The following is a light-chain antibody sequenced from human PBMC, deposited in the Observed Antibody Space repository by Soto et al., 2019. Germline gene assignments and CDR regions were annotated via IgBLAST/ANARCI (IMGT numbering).Light chain of an antibody. CDR2: AAS. CDR1: QSISSY. J-gene: IGKJ3*01. CDR3: QQYNDYSRA. V-gene: IGKV1-39*01. Sequence: DIQMSQSPSSLSASVGDRVTITCRASQSISSYLNWYQQKPGKAPKLLIYAASPLQSGVPSRFSGSGSGTDFTLTISSLQPDDFATYYCQQYNDYSRAFGPGTKVDIK.